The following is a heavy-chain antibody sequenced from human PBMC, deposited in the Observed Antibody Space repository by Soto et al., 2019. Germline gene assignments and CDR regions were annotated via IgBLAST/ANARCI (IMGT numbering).Heavy chain of an antibody. Sequence: GGSLRLSCAASGFTFSSNSMNWVRQAPGKGLEWISYISSSSSTIYADSVKGRFTISRDNAKNSLYLHMNSLRDEDTAVYYCARVIWSGHLTSDLWGQGTLVTVSS. D-gene: IGHD3-3*01. CDR1: GFTFSSNS. V-gene: IGHV3-48*02. CDR3: ARVIWSGHLTSDL. J-gene: IGHJ5*02. CDR2: ISSSSSTI.